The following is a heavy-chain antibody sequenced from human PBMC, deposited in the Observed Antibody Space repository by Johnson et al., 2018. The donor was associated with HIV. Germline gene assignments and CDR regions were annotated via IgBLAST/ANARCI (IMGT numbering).Heavy chain of an antibody. Sequence: VQLVESGGGVVRPGGSLRLSCAASGFTFDHYAMHWVRQAPGKGLEWVSGINWNGGSTGYADSVKGRFTISRDNAKNSLYLQMNSLRAEDTALYYCARVLCSGGSCYSDAFDIWGQGTMVTVSS. CDR3: ARVLCSGGSCYSDAFDI. CDR2: INWNGGST. D-gene: IGHD2-15*01. CDR1: GFTFDHYA. V-gene: IGHV3-20*04. J-gene: IGHJ3*02.